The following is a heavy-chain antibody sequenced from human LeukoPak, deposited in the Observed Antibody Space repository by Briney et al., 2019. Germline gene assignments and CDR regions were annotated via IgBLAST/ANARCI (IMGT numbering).Heavy chain of an antibody. Sequence: SETLSLTCTVSGGSISGYYWSWIRRPAGKGLEWIGRIYTSGSTNYIPSLKSRVTMSVDTSKNQFSLKLSSVTAADTAVYYCARDFYGSGSYYIDYWGQATLVTVSS. D-gene: IGHD3-10*01. V-gene: IGHV4-4*07. CDR3: ARDFYGSGSYYIDY. CDR2: IYTSGST. J-gene: IGHJ4*02. CDR1: GGSISGYY.